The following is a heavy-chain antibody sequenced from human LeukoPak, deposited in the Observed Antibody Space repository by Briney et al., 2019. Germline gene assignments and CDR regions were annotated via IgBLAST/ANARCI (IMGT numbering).Heavy chain of an antibody. Sequence: PGGSLRLSCAASGFTFSNAWMSWVRQAPGKGLEWVGRIKSKTDGGTTDYAAPVKGTFTISRDDSKNTLYLQMNSLKNEDTAVYYCTTDPSSSYYCVDFWGKGTRSTVSS. CDR3: TTDPSSSYYCVDF. CDR1: GFTFSNAW. D-gene: IGHD2-2*01. CDR2: IKSKTDGGTT. V-gene: IGHV3-15*01. J-gene: IGHJ6*03.